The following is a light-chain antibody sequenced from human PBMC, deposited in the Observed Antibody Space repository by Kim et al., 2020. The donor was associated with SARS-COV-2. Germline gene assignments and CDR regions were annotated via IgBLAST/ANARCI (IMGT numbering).Light chain of an antibody. CDR3: LLAYNGAPVV. CDR1: TGAVTSGHY. V-gene: IGLV7-46*01. Sequence: GGTCTLTCGSSTGAVTSGHYPYWIQQKAGQAPRTLIYDTNNKHSWTPARFSGSLLGGKAALTLSGAQTEDEGDYYCLLAYNGAPVVFGGGTQLTVL. J-gene: IGLJ2*01. CDR2: DTN.